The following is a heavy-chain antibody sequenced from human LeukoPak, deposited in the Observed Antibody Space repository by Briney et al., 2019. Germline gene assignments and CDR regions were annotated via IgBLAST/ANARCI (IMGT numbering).Heavy chain of an antibody. Sequence: SETLSLTCTVSGGSISSSTYYWGWIRQPPGKGLEWIGSIYYSGSTYYNPSLKSRVTISVDTSKNQFSLKLSSVTAADTAVYYCARGVRGYSYGARFDYWGQGTLVTVSS. J-gene: IGHJ4*02. CDR2: IYYSGST. D-gene: IGHD5-18*01. CDR3: ARGVRGYSYGARFDY. CDR1: GGSISSSTYY. V-gene: IGHV4-39*07.